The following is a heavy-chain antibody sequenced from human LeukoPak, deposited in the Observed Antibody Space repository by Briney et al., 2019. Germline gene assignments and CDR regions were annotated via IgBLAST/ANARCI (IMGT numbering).Heavy chain of an antibody. D-gene: IGHD6-13*01. CDR1: GFTFSSYA. CDR2: ISGSGGST. Sequence: TGGSLRLSCAASGFTFSSYAMSWVRQAPGKALEWVSAISGSGGSTYYADSVKGRFTISRDNSKNTLYLQMNSLRAEDTAVYYCAKSGSYSSSYYFDYWGQGTLVTVYS. J-gene: IGHJ4*02. CDR3: AKSGSYSSSYYFDY. V-gene: IGHV3-23*01.